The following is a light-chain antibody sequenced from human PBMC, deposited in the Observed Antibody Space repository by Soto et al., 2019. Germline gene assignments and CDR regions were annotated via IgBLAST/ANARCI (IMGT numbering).Light chain of an antibody. CDR1: QSISSY. CDR3: QQSYSTLWK. CDR2: AAS. J-gene: IGKJ1*01. V-gene: IGKV1-39*01. Sequence: DIQMTQSPSSLSASVGDRVTITCRASQSISSYLNWYQQKPGKAPKLLIYAASSLQSGVPSSFSGSGSGTEFTLTISSLQPEDCATYYCQQSYSTLWKFGLGTKGDIK.